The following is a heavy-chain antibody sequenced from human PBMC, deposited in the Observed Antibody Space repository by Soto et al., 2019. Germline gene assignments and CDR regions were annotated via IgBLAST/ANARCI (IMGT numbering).Heavy chain of an antibody. V-gene: IGHV3-23*01. CDR1: GFTFSSYA. CDR3: ANALYYYDSSGYYSFDY. J-gene: IGHJ4*02. D-gene: IGHD3-22*01. Sequence: LRLSCAASGFTFSSYAMSWVRQAPGKGLEWVSAISGSGGSTYYADSVKGRFTISRDNSKNTLYLQMNSLRAEDTAVYYCANALYYYDSSGYYSFDYWGQGTLVTVSS. CDR2: ISGSGGST.